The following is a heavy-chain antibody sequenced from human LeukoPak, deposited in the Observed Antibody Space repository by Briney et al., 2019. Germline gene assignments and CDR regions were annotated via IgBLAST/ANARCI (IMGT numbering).Heavy chain of an antibody. CDR3: ARDRQQLGYYYGMDV. J-gene: IGHJ6*02. CDR1: GITFSRFW. CDR2: INQDGSEK. Sequence: GGSLRLSCAASGITFSRFWMGWVRQAPGKGLQWVANINQDGSEKHYVDSVKGRFTISRDNAENSLYLQMNSLRAEDTAVYYCARDRQQLGYYYGMDVWGQGTTVTVSS. D-gene: IGHD6-13*01. V-gene: IGHV3-7*03.